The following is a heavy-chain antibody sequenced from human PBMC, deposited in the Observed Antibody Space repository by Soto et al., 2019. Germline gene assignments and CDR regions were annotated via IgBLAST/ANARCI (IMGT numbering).Heavy chain of an antibody. J-gene: IGHJ6*02. D-gene: IGHD1-26*01. CDR3: ASIVGATTGYYGMDV. V-gene: IGHV1-69*13. CDR1: GGTFSSYA. Sequence: SVKVSCKAAGGTFSSYAISWVRQAPGQGLEWMGGIIPIFGIANYAQKFQGRVTITADESTSTAYMELSSLRSEDTAVYYCASIVGATTGYYGMDVWGQGTTVTVSS. CDR2: IIPIFGIA.